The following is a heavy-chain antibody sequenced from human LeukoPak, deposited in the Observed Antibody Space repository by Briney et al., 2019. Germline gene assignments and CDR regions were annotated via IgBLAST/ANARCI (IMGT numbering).Heavy chain of an antibody. CDR1: GGSISSYY. CDR3: ARLDSVAGFDY. V-gene: IGHV4-59*01. J-gene: IGHJ4*02. CDR2: IYYSGST. Sequence: SETLSLTCTVSGGSISSYYWSWIRQPPGTGLEWIGYIYYSGSTNYNPSLKSRVTISVETSKNQFSLKLSSVTAADTAVYYCARLDSVAGFDYWGQGTLVTVSS. D-gene: IGHD6-19*01.